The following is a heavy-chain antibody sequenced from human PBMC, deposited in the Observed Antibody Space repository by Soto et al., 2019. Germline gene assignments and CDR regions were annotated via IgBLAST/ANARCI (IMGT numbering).Heavy chain of an antibody. CDR3: ARHLVDTAVDYYFDS. CDR2: IYHSGSS. V-gene: IGHV4-30-4*01. Sequence: SETLSLTCTVSGGSLSGGTSYWSWIRQPPGKGLERIGYIYHSGSSQSNPSLKSRVTISIDPSKNQFSLELRSVTAADTAVYYCARHLVDTAVDYYFDSCDRGRMGAVSS. D-gene: IGHD2-21*01. J-gene: IGHJ4*02. CDR1: GGSLSGGTSY.